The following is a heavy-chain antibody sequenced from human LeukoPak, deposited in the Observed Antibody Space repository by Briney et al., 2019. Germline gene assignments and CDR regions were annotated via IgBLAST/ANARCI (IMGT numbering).Heavy chain of an antibody. V-gene: IGHV1-69*05. Sequence: ASVKVSCKASGGTFSSYAISWVREAPGQGLEWMGRIIPIFGTANYAQKFQGRVTITTDESTSTAYMGLSSLRSEDTAVYYCAREAGNYGDYDYDYWGQGTLVTVSS. CDR1: GGTFSSYA. CDR3: AREAGNYGDYDYDY. D-gene: IGHD4-17*01. CDR2: IIPIFGTA. J-gene: IGHJ4*02.